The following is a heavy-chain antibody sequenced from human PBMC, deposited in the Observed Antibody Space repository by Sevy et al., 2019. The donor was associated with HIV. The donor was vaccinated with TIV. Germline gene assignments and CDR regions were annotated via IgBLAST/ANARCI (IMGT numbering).Heavy chain of an antibody. J-gene: IGHJ3*02. V-gene: IGHV4-59*08. CDR3: ARRNDFAI. Sequence: SETLSLTCTVSGGSINSDHWNWIRQPPGKGLEWIGYVYYTGGTNYNPSLKNRVTISVDRTKNQFSLKLTSVTAADTAVYPCARRNDFAIWGQGTMVTDSS. CDR1: GGSINSDH. CDR2: VYYTGGT.